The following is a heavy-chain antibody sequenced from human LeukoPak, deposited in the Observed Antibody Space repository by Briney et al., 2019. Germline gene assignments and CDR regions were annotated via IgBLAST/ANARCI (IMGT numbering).Heavy chain of an antibody. CDR1: GFTFSSYW. V-gene: IGHV3-74*01. Sequence: PGGSLRLSCAASGFTFSSYWVHWVRQAPGKGRVWVSRINTDGSSSSYADSVKGRFTISRDNAKNTLYLQMNSLRAEDTAVYYCARDRVTHDYWGQGTLVTVSS. J-gene: IGHJ4*02. CDR3: ARDRVTHDY. CDR2: INTDGSSS. D-gene: IGHD4-23*01.